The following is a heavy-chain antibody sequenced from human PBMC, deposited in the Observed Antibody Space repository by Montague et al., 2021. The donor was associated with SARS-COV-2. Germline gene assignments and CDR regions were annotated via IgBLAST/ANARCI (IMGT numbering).Heavy chain of an antibody. CDR2: IYYTGST. J-gene: IGHJ3*02. Sequence: SETLSLTCTVYGGSVSSSSYYWGWIRQPPGKGLEWIRSIYYTGSTYYNPSLKSRVTISVDTSKNQFSLKLSSVTAADTAVYYCARHITGSGNAFDSWGRGTMVTVSS. CDR3: ARHITGSGNAFDS. D-gene: IGHD3-10*01. V-gene: IGHV4-39*01. CDR1: GGSVSSSSYY.